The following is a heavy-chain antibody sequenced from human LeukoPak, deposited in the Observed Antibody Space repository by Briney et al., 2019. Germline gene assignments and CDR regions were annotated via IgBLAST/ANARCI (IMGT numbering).Heavy chain of an antibody. D-gene: IGHD2-2*01. CDR2: IYYSGST. V-gene: IGHV4-59*01. CDR1: GGSISGYY. J-gene: IGHJ4*02. Sequence: SETLSLTCTVSGGSISGYYWSWIRQPPGKGLEWIGYIYYSGSTNYNPSLKSRVTISVDTSKNQFSLKLSSVTAADTAVYYCARDCSSTSCYLSLDYWGQGTLVTVSS. CDR3: ARDCSSTSCYLSLDY.